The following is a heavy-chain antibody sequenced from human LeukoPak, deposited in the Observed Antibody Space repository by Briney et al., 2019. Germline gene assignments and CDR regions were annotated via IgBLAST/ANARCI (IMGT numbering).Heavy chain of an antibody. D-gene: IGHD3-16*01. CDR3: ARGRLRPYYVDV. Sequence: PSETLSLTCTVSGGSISSSSYYWSWIRQPPGKGLEWIGEINHSGSTNYNPSLKSRVTISVDTSKNQFSLKLSSVTAADTAVYYCARGRLRPYYVDVWGKGTTVTVSS. CDR2: INHSGST. J-gene: IGHJ6*03. V-gene: IGHV4-39*07. CDR1: GGSISSSSYY.